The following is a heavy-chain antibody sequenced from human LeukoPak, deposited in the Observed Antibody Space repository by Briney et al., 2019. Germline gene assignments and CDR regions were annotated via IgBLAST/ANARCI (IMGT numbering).Heavy chain of an antibody. J-gene: IGHJ4*02. D-gene: IGHD1-7*01. Sequence: PGGSLRLSCAASGFTFSNAWMSWVRQAPGKGLEWVGRIKSKTDGGTTDYAAPVKGRFTISRDDSKNTLYLQMNSLKTEDTAVYYCTTDLSVSSELDFDYWGQGTLVTVSS. CDR1: GFTFSNAW. CDR2: IKSKTDGGTT. CDR3: TTDLSVSSELDFDY. V-gene: IGHV3-15*01.